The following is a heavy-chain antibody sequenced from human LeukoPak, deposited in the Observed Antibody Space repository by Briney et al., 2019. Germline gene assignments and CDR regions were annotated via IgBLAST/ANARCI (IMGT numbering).Heavy chain of an antibody. CDR3: ARGIFYGGRNQYIWFDL. CDR2: IYYSGST. CDR1: GGSISSGDYY. V-gene: IGHV4-30-4*01. J-gene: IGHJ5*02. Sequence: SETLSLTCTVSGGSISSGDYYWSWIRQPPGKGLEWIGYIYYSGSTYYNPSLKSRVTISVDTSKNQFSLKLSSVTAADTAVYYCARGIFYGGRNQYIWFDLWGQGTLVTVSS. D-gene: IGHD4-23*01.